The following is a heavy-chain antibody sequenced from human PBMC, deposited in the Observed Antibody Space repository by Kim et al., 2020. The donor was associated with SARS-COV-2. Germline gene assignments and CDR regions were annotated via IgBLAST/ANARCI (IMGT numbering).Heavy chain of an antibody. CDR3: AKVSWGLDLTGYDY. V-gene: IGHV3-23*01. D-gene: IGHD3-9*01. J-gene: IGHJ4*02. CDR2: ISGSGGST. CDR1: GFTFSSYA. Sequence: GGSLRLSCAASGFTFSSYAMSWVRQAPGKGLEWVSAISGSGGSTYYADSVKGRFTISRDNSKNTLYLQMNSLRAEDTAVYYCAKVSWGLDLTGYDYWGQGTLVTVSS.